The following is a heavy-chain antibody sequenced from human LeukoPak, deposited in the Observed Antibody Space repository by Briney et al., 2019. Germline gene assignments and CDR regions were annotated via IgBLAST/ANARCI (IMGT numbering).Heavy chain of an antibody. V-gene: IGHV3-13*04. J-gene: IGHJ3*02. CDR2: IGTAGDT. D-gene: IGHD6-19*01. Sequence: GGSLRLSCAASGFTFSGYDMHWVRQGTGKGLEWVSGIGTAGDTYYPGSVKGRFTISRENAKNSLYLQMNSLRAGDTAVYYCARDSSGWRAFDIWGQGTMVTVSS. CDR3: ARDSSGWRAFDI. CDR1: GFTFSGYD.